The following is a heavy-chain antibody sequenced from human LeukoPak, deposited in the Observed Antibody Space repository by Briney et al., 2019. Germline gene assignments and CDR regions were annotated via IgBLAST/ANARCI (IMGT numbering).Heavy chain of an antibody. Sequence: PGGSLRLSCAASGFTFDDYAMHWVRQAPGKGLEWVSGISWNSGSIGYADSVKGRFTISRDNAKNSLYLQMNSLRAEDTAVYYCARDQWFTSGYRYYFGYWGQGTLVTVSS. CDR2: ISWNSGSI. J-gene: IGHJ4*02. V-gene: IGHV3-9*01. CDR3: ARDQWFTSGYRYYFGY. CDR1: GFTFDDYA. D-gene: IGHD3-22*01.